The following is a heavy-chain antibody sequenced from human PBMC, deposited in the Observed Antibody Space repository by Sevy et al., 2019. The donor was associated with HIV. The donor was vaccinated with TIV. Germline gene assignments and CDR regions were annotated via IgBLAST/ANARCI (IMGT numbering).Heavy chain of an antibody. V-gene: IGHV3-11*06. Sequence: GGSLRLSCAASGFTFSDYYMSWIRQAPGKGLEWISYISAGSTYTNYADSVKGRFTIPRDNAKNSLYLQMNSLRGEDTAVYYCARDRRNYGGQYFDFWGQGTLVTVSS. D-gene: IGHD4-17*01. CDR1: GFTFSDYY. CDR2: ISAGSTYT. CDR3: ARDRRNYGGQYFDF. J-gene: IGHJ4*02.